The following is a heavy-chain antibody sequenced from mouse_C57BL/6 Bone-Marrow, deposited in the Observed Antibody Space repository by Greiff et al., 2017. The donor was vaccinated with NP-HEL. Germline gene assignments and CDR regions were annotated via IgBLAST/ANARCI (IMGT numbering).Heavy chain of an antibody. Sequence: QVQLQQSGAELVKPGASVKLSCKASGYTFTEYTIHWVKQRSGQGLEWIGWFYPGSGSIKYNEKFKDKATLTADKSSSTVYMELSRLTSEDSAVYFCARHEDRGYGSSPQAMDYWGQGTSVTVSS. CDR3: ARHEDRGYGSSPQAMDY. D-gene: IGHD1-1*01. J-gene: IGHJ4*01. V-gene: IGHV1-62-2*01. CDR1: GYTFTEYT. CDR2: FYPGSGSI.